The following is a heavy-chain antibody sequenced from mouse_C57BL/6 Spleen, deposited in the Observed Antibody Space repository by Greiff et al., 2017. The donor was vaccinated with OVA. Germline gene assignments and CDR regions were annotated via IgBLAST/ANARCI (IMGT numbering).Heavy chain of an antibody. J-gene: IGHJ3*01. CDR1: GYSFTGYY. D-gene: IGHD2-3*01. V-gene: IGHV1-42*01. Sequence: VQLQQSGSELVKPGASVKISCKASGYSFTGYYMNWVKQSPEKSLEWIGEINPSTGGTTYNQKFKAKATLTVDKSSSTAYMQLKSLTSEDSAVYYCARGDGYFPFAYWGQGTLVTVSA. CDR3: ARGDGYFPFAY. CDR2: INPSTGGT.